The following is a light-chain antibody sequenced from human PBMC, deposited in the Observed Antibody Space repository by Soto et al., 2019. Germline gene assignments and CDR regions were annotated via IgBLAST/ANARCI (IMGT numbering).Light chain of an antibody. CDR2: GNS. CDR1: SSNIGAGYN. V-gene: IGLV1-40*01. CDR3: QSYDSSLSGVG. Sequence: QSVLTQPPSVSGAPGQRVTISCTGSSSNIGAGYNVHWYQQLPGTAPKLLIYGNSNRPSGVPDRFSGSKSGTSASLAITGLQAEDEADYYCQSYDSSLSGVGFGGGT. J-gene: IGLJ2*01.